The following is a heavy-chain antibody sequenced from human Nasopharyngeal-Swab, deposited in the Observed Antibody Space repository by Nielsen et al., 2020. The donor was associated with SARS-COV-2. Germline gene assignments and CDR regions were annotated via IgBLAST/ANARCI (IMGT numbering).Heavy chain of an antibody. V-gene: IGHV4-31*03. J-gene: IGHJ6*02. CDR3: ARDYRRAGYYYYGMDV. CDR2: ISYRGST. Sequence: SETLSLTCTVSGGSINSGDSCWSWIRQHPGKGLEWIGYISYRGSTYYNPSLKSRVTISVDTSKNQVSLNLSSVTAADTAVYYCARDYRRAGYYYYGMDVWGQGTTVTVSS. D-gene: IGHD1-26*01. CDR1: GGSINSGDSC.